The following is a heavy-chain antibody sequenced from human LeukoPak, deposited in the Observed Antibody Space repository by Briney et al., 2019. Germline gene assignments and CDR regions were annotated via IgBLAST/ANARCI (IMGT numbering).Heavy chain of an antibody. CDR1: GFTFSAYW. Sequence: GGSLRLSCAASGFTFSAYWMTWVRQAPGKGLEWVSVIYSGGSTYYADSVKGRFTISRDNSKNTLYLQMNSLRAEDTAVYYCARDPPLIVGATNYWGQGTLVTVSS. J-gene: IGHJ4*02. D-gene: IGHD1-26*01. V-gene: IGHV3-66*01. CDR2: IYSGGST. CDR3: ARDPPLIVGATNY.